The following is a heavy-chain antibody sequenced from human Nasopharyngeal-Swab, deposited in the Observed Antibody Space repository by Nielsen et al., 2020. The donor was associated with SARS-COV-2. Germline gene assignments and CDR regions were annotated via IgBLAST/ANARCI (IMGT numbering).Heavy chain of an antibody. CDR2: ISSSGSTI. D-gene: IGHD6-19*01. CDR3: ASEWLPTLTLDY. CDR1: GFTFSDYY. J-gene: IGHJ4*02. V-gene: IGHV3-11*04. Sequence: GGSLRLSCAASGFTFSDYYMSWIRQAPGKGLEWVSYISSSGSTIYYADSVKGRFTISRDNAKNSLYLQMNSLRAEDTAVYYCASEWLPTLTLDYWGQGTLVTVSS.